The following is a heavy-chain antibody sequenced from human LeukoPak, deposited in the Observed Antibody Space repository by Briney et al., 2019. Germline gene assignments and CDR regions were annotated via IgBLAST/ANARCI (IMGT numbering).Heavy chain of an antibody. CDR2: IFYGGGT. V-gene: IGHV4-39*01. Sequence: SSETLSLTCIVSGGSISTSSDYWGWIRQAPQKGLEWVGSIFYGGGTHYNPSLKSRATMSVDTAKSQFSLKLTSVTAAAAAVYFCARQVATAAADTRGYFDYWGQGTVVTVSS. CDR1: GGSISTSSDY. CDR3: ARQVATAAADTRGYFDY. D-gene: IGHD6-25*01. J-gene: IGHJ4*02.